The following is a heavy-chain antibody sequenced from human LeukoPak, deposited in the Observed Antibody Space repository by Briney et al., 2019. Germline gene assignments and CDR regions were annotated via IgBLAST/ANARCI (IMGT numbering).Heavy chain of an antibody. D-gene: IGHD6-13*01. Sequence: PSETLSLTCAVYGGSFSGYYWSWIRQPPGKGLEWIGEINDSESTNYNPSLKSRVTISVDTSKKQFSLKLSSVTAADTAIYYCARETAAAGSSIAINNYWGQGTLVTVSS. J-gene: IGHJ4*02. CDR1: GGSFSGYY. CDR2: INDSEST. V-gene: IGHV4-34*01. CDR3: ARETAAAGSSIAINNY.